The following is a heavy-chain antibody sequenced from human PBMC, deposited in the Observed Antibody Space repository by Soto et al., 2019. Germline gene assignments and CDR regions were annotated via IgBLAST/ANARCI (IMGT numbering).Heavy chain of an antibody. V-gene: IGHV4-31*02. CDR2: IFHSGST. D-gene: IGHD6-6*01. J-gene: IGHJ4*02. Sequence: SETLSLTCTVSGGSITSADYFWSWIRQHPGKGLEWIGDIFHSGSTHYNPSLKSRVTISVDKSKNQFSLKLSSVTAADTAVYYCARDISSSSGFDYWGQGTLVTVSS. CDR1: GGSITSADYF. CDR3: ARDISSSSGFDY.